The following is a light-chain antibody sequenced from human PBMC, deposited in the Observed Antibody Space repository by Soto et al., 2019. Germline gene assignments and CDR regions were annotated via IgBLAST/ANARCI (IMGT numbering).Light chain of an antibody. CDR2: EVS. J-gene: IGLJ1*01. Sequence: QSVLTQPASVSGSPGQSITISCTGTSSDVGSYHYVSWFQQHPGKAPKLIIFEVSDRPSGVSTRFSGSKSGDTASLTISGLQADDETDYFCSLYSSNGGLIFGPGTKVTVL. CDR1: SSDVGSYHY. CDR3: SLYSSNGGLI. V-gene: IGLV2-14*01.